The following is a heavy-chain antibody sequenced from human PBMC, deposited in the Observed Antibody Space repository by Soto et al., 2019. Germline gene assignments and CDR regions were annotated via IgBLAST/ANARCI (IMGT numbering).Heavy chain of an antibody. D-gene: IGHD3-10*01. V-gene: IGHV4-59*01. Sequence: SETLSLTCTVSGGSISSYYWSWIRQPPGKGLEWIGYIYYSGSTNYNPSLKSRVTISVDTSKNQFSLKLSSVTAADTAVYYCARDGPERPKLLWFGEYARYYYYYMDVWGKGTTVTVSS. CDR2: IYYSGST. CDR1: GGSISSYY. CDR3: ARDGPERPKLLWFGEYARYYYYYMDV. J-gene: IGHJ6*03.